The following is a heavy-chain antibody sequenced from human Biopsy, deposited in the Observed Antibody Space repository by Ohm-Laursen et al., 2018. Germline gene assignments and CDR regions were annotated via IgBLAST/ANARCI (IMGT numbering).Heavy chain of an antibody. CDR3: ARDPRDAALGIFDY. CDR1: GFTLNNHG. V-gene: IGHV3-33*01. J-gene: IGHJ4*02. CDR2: IWFDETNK. D-gene: IGHD5-24*01. Sequence: SLRLSCAASGFTLNNHGMHWVRQAPGKGLEWVAVIWFDETNKHYADSVKGRFTISRDNSKNMLYLQMNTLRDADTAVYYCARDPRDAALGIFDYWGLGTLVTVSS.